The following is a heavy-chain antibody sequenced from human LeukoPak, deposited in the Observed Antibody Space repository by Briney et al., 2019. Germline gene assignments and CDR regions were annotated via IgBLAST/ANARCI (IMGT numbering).Heavy chain of an antibody. V-gene: IGHV3-23*01. CDR1: GFTFDDYA. Sequence: GGSLRLSCAASGFTFDDYAMHWVRQAPGKGLEWVSAISGSGGSTYYADSVKGRFTISRDNSKNTLYLQMNSLRAEDTAVYYCAKILGRSIAAAGTSVWGQGTLVTVSS. CDR2: ISGSGGST. D-gene: IGHD6-13*01. J-gene: IGHJ4*02. CDR3: AKILGRSIAAAGTSV.